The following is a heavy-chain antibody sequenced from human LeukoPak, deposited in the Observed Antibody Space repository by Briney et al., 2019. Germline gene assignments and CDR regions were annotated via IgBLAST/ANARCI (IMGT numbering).Heavy chain of an antibody. CDR3: ARHILLWFGELSPNWFDP. D-gene: IGHD3-10*01. V-gene: IGHV4-59*08. Sequence: PSETLSLTCTVSGGSISSYYWSWIRQPPGKGLEWIGYIYYSGSTNYNPSLKSRVTISVDTSKNQFSLKLSSVTVADTAVYYCARHILLWFGELSPNWFDPWGQGTLVTVSS. CDR2: IYYSGST. J-gene: IGHJ5*02. CDR1: GGSISSYY.